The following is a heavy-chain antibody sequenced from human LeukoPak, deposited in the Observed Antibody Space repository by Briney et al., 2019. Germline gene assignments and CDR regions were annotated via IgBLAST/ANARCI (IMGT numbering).Heavy chain of an antibody. CDR2: MNPNSGNT. V-gene: IGHV1-8*01. CDR3: ASDRNIAAAGPLDY. Sequence: ASVKVSCKASGYTFTSYDINWVRQATGQGLEWMGWMNPNSGNTGYAQKFQGRVTMTRNTSISTAYMELSSLRSEDTAVYYCASDRNIAAAGPLDYWGQGTLVTVSS. CDR1: GYTFTSYD. D-gene: IGHD6-13*01. J-gene: IGHJ4*02.